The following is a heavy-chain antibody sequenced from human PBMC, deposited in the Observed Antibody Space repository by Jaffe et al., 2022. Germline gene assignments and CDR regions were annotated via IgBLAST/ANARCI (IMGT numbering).Heavy chain of an antibody. J-gene: IGHJ4*02. CDR1: GFTFGDYA. CDR3: TRGPRYFDWLLDY. D-gene: IGHD3-9*01. Sequence: EVQLVESGGGLVQPGRSLRLSCTASGFTFGDYAMSWVRQAPGKGLEWVGFIRSKAYGGTTEYAASVKGRFTISRDDSKSIAYLQMNSLKTEDTAVYYCTRGPRYFDWLLDYWGQGTLVTVSS. CDR2: IRSKAYGGTT. V-gene: IGHV3-49*04.